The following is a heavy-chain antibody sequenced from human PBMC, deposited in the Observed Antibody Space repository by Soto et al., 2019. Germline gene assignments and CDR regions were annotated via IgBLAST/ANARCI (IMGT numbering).Heavy chain of an antibody. V-gene: IGHV3-74*01. D-gene: IGHD3-9*01. CDR1: GFTFSSYW. CDR2: INSDGSST. Sequence: GGSLRLSCAASGFTFSSYWMHWVRQAPGKGLVWVSRINSDGSSTSYADSVKGRFTISRDNAKNTLYLQMNSLRAEDTAVYYCAREPPNYYDILTGYPNFDYWGQGTLVTVSS. J-gene: IGHJ4*02. CDR3: AREPPNYYDILTGYPNFDY.